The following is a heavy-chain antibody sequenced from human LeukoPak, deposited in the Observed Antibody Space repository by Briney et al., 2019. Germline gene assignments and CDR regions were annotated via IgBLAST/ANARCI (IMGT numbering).Heavy chain of an antibody. J-gene: IGHJ5*02. D-gene: IGHD2-15*01. V-gene: IGHV3-74*01. CDR3: ARDPRNVGLAP. Sequence: QAGGSLRLSCAASGFTFSSYAMSWVRQAPGKGLMYISRNNGDGSTTNYADVVKGRFTMSRDNVKNTLYLQMNSLRVEDTAVYYCARDPRNVGLAPWGQGTLVTVSS. CDR2: NNGDGSTT. CDR1: GFTFSSYA.